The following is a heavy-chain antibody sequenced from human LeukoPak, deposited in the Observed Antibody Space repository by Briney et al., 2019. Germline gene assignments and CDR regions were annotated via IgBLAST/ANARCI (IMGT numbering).Heavy chain of an antibody. J-gene: IGHJ4*02. D-gene: IGHD3-10*01. Sequence: PSETLSLTCTVSGGSISSSSYYWGWLRQPPGKGLEWIGSIYYSGSTYYNPSLKSRVTISVDTSKNQFSLKLSSVTAADTAVYYCARLSNYYGSGSYYSPGYYFDYWGQGTLVTVSS. CDR1: GGSISSSSYY. V-gene: IGHV4-39*01. CDR2: IYYSGST. CDR3: ARLSNYYGSGSYYSPGYYFDY.